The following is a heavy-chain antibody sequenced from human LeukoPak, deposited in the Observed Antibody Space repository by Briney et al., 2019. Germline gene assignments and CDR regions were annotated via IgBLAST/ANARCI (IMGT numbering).Heavy chain of an antibody. Sequence: SQTLSLTCTVSGGSISTGSYYCSWIRQPAGKGLEWIGRIYTSGSTNYNPSLKSRVTISVNTSKNQFSLRLSSVTASDTAVYYCARCLGGRCDYFDYWGQGALVTVSS. CDR3: ARCLGGRCDYFDY. J-gene: IGHJ4*02. CDR1: GGSISTGSYY. V-gene: IGHV4-61*02. D-gene: IGHD3-16*01. CDR2: IYTSGST.